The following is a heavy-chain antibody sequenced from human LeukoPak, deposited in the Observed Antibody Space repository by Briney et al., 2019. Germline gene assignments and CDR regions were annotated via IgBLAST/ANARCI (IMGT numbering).Heavy chain of an antibody. CDR2: IYYSGST. J-gene: IGHJ4*01. Sequence: SETLSLTCTVSGGSIISRTYYWGWIRQPPGKGLEWIGSIYYSGSTYYNSTLKSRVTISIDTSKNQVSLKMSSVTAADTAVYYCAKSGGYGLIDYWGQGTLVTVSS. CDR3: AKSGGYGLIDY. CDR1: GGSIISRTYY. D-gene: IGHD6-25*01. V-gene: IGHV4-39*01.